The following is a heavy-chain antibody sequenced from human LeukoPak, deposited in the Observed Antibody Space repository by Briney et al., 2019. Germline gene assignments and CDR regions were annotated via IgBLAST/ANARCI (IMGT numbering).Heavy chain of an antibody. CDR3: ARPGRGYSGYDY. J-gene: IGHJ4*02. CDR1: GGSISSSSYY. Sequence: PSETLSITCTVSGGSISSSSYYWGWIRQPPGKGLEWIGSIYYSGSTYYNPSLKSRVTISVDTSKNQFSLKLSSVTAADTAVYYCARPGRGYSGYDYWGQGTLVTVSS. D-gene: IGHD5-12*01. CDR2: IYYSGST. V-gene: IGHV4-39*01.